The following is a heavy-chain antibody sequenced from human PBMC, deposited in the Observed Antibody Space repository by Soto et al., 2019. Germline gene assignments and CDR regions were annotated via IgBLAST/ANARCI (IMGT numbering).Heavy chain of an antibody. Sequence: LSLTCTVSGGSISSYYWSWIRQPPGKGLEWIGYIYYSGSTNYNPSLKSRVTISVDTSKNQFSLKLSSVTAADTAVYYCARASMESGYESWFDPWGQGTLVTVSS. CDR1: GGSISSYY. CDR2: IYYSGST. D-gene: IGHD5-12*01. V-gene: IGHV4-59*01. J-gene: IGHJ5*02. CDR3: ARASMESGYESWFDP.